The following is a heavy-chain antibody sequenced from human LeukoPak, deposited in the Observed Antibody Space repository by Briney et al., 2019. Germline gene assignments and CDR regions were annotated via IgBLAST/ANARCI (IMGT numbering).Heavy chain of an antibody. V-gene: IGHV4-34*01. J-gene: IGHJ6*03. CDR2: INHSGST. CDR1: GGSFSGYY. CDR3: ARAIRHYYYYYMDV. D-gene: IGHD1-1*01. Sequence: SETLSPTCAVYGGSFSGYYWSWIRQPPGKGLEWIGEINHSGSTNYNPSLKSRVTISVDTSKNQFSLKLSSVTAADTAVYYCARAIRHYYYYYMDVWGKGTTVTVSS.